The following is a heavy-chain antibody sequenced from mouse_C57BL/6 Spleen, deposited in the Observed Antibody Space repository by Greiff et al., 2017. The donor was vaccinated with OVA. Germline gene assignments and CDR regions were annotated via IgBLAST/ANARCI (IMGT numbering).Heavy chain of an antibody. CDR1: GYTFTSYW. CDR2: IYPGNSDT. D-gene: IGHD2-4*01. V-gene: IGHV1-5*01. J-gene: IGHJ3*01. Sequence: VQLQQSGTVLARPGASVKMSCKTSGYTFTSYWMHWVKQRPGQGLAWIGAIYPGNSDTSYNQKFKGKAKLTAVTSASTAYMEISSLTNEDYAVAYWARGWYDYDAMAYWGQGTLVTVSA. CDR3: ARGWYDYDAMAY.